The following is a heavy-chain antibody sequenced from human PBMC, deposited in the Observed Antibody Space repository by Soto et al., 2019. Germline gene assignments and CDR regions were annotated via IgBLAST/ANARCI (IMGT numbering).Heavy chain of an antibody. Sequence: QVQLVQSGPELKKPGASVKVSCKTSGYSFHNSGISWVRQAPGQGVEWMGWISVLNGYAHYGQKFQGRVIMTADTFTSTAYMELRGLRSDDTAMYYCSKNGTTWFASWGQGTPVTVSS. CDR1: GYSFHNSG. D-gene: IGHD1-1*01. CDR3: SKNGTTWFAS. V-gene: IGHV1-18*01. CDR2: ISVLNGYA. J-gene: IGHJ5*01.